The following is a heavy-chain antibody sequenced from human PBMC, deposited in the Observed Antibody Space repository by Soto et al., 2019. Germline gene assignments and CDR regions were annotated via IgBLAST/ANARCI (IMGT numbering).Heavy chain of an antibody. CDR1: GYTFTSYG. V-gene: IGHV1-18*01. J-gene: IGHJ6*03. CDR3: ARVPTDLEWLYYMDV. D-gene: IGHD3-3*01. Sequence: GASGKVSCKASGYTFTSYGISWVRQAPGQGLEWMGWISAYNGNTNYAQKLQGRVTMTTDTSTSTAYMELRSLRSDDTAVYYCARVPTDLEWLYYMDVWGKGTTVTVSS. CDR2: ISAYNGNT.